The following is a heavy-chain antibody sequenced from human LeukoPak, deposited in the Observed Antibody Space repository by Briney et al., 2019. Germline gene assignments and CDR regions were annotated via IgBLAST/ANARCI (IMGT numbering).Heavy chain of an antibody. Sequence: NPSQTLSLTCTVSGGSISSGGYYWSWIRQPPGKGLEWIGSVFYSGATYSNPSLRSRVTISSDPSKNQFSLKLSSVTDADTAVYYCARDGEYRNWFDPWGQGTLVTVSS. CDR1: GGSISSGGYY. D-gene: IGHD2-21*01. J-gene: IGHJ5*02. V-gene: IGHV4-39*07. CDR3: ARDGEYRNWFDP. CDR2: VFYSGAT.